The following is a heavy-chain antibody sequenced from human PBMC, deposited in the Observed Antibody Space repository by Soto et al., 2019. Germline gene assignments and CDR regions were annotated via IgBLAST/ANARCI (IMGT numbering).Heavy chain of an antibody. CDR3: ARHVTYNWNDDSWFDP. Sequence: PSETLSLTCTVSGGSISRGGYYWSWIRQNPGKGLEWIGYTYNSVNTYYNPSLKSRVTISVDTSKNQFSLKLTSVTAADTAVYYCARHVTYNWNDDSWFDPWGQGTLVTVSS. J-gene: IGHJ5*02. V-gene: IGHV4-31*03. D-gene: IGHD1-20*01. CDR1: GGSISRGGYY. CDR2: TYNSVNT.